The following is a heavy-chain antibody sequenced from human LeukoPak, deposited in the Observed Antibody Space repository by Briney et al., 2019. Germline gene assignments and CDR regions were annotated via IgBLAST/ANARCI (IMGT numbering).Heavy chain of an antibody. J-gene: IGHJ4*02. D-gene: IGHD3-22*01. CDR2: INPNSGGT. CDR1: GYTFTGYY. V-gene: IGHV1-2*02. Sequence: ASVKVSCKASGYTFTGYYMHWVRQAPGQGLEWMGWINPNSGGTNYAQKFQGRVTMTRDTSISTAYMELSRLRSDDTTVYYCARNFYFDSSGYYHYWGQGTLVTVSS. CDR3: ARNFYFDSSGYYHY.